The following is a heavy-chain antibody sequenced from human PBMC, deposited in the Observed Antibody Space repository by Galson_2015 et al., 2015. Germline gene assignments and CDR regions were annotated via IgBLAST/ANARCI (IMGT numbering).Heavy chain of an antibody. CDR1: GFTFSTYS. D-gene: IGHD1-26*01. CDR2: ISSTSSTI. V-gene: IGHV3-48*02. Sequence: SLRLSCAASGFTFSTYSMNWVRHAPGKGLEWVSYISSTSSTIYYADSVKGRFTISRDKAKNSLYLQMNSLRDEDTAVYYCTRDRGISGSYYVADYWGLGTLVTVSS. CDR3: TRDRGISGSYYVADY. J-gene: IGHJ4*02.